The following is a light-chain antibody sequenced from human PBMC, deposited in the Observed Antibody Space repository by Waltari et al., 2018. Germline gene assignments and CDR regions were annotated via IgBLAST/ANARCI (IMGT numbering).Light chain of an antibody. J-gene: IGKJ4*01. Sequence: DIVMNQSPDSLAVSLGERATVNCKSSQSVLSTSNNKNYLAWYQQKAGQSPKLLIYWASTRESGVPDRFSGSGSGTDFTLTISSLQAEDVAVYYCQQYYGSPLTFGGGTKVEIK. CDR3: QQYYGSPLT. V-gene: IGKV4-1*01. CDR1: QSVLSTSNNKNY. CDR2: WAS.